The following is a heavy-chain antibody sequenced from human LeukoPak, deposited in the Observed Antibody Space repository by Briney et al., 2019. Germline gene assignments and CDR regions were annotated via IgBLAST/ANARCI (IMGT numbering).Heavy chain of an antibody. V-gene: IGHV3-23*01. CDR3: AKDPRIFTGYFDY. D-gene: IGHD3-9*01. CDR2: ISGSRNTT. J-gene: IGHJ4*02. CDR1: RFTFTTYA. Sequence: PGGSLRLSCAASRFTFTTYAISWVRQARGKGLEWVSSISGSRNTTFYADSVKGRFTISRDNSKNSLYLQMNSLRDEDTAVYYCAKDPRIFTGYFDYWGQGTLVTVSS.